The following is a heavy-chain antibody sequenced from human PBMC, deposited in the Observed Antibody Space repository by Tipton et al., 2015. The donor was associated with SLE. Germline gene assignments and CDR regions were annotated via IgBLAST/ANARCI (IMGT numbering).Heavy chain of an antibody. CDR3: ARGKDIVVARDAFDI. J-gene: IGHJ3*02. V-gene: IGHV4-34*01. CDR2: FKHSGST. D-gene: IGHD2-15*01. Sequence: GSLRLSCAVYGGSFSGYYWSWIRQPPGKGLVWIGEFKHSGSTNYNPSLKSRVTISVDTSKNQFSLKLSSVTAADTGVYYCARGKDIVVARDAFDIWGQGTMVTVSS. CDR1: GGSFSGYY.